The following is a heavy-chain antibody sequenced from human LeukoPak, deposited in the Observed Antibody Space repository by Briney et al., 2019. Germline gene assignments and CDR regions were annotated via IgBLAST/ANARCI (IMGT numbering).Heavy chain of an antibody. Sequence: ASVKVSCKASGYSFTDYDINWVRQATGQGLEWVGWISTYNGDTNYAQRLQGRVTMTTDTSTSTAYMELSSLRSEDTAVYYCASRGVTTYYYYYYMDVWGKGTTVTVSS. CDR1: GYSFTDYD. CDR2: ISTYNGDT. CDR3: ASRGVTTYYYYYYMDV. V-gene: IGHV1-18*01. D-gene: IGHD4-17*01. J-gene: IGHJ6*03.